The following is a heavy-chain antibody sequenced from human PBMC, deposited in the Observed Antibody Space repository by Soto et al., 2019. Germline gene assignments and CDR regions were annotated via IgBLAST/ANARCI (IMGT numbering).Heavy chain of an antibody. J-gene: IGHJ4*02. V-gene: IGHV1-18*01. CDR3: ARDLPPVDY. Sequence: QIQLVQSGAEVKKPGASVKVSCKASGYTFSSYHITWVRQAPGQGLEWMGWISAYNGNTNYAQNLQGRVTMTADPSTSTAYMELRSLRSDDTAVYYCARDLPPVDYWGQGTLVTVSS. CDR2: ISAYNGNT. CDR1: GYTFSSYH.